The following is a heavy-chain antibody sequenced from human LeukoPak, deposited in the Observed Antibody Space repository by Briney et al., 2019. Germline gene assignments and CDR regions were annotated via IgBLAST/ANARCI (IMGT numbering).Heavy chain of an antibody. CDR3: AELGITMIGGV. Sequence: GGSLRLSCAASGFTFSSYEMNWVRQAPGKGLEWVSYISSSGSTIYYADSVKGRFTISRDNAKNSLYMQMNSLRAEDTAVYYCAELGITMIGGVWGKGTTVTISS. V-gene: IGHV3-48*03. CDR2: ISSSGSTI. D-gene: IGHD3-10*02. CDR1: GFTFSSYE. J-gene: IGHJ6*04.